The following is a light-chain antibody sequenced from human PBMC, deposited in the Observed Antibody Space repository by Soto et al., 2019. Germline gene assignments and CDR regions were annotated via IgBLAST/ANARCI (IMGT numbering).Light chain of an antibody. V-gene: IGLV1-40*01. CDR2: GNS. Sequence: QSVLTQPPSVSGAPGQRVTISCTGSSSNIGAGYDVHWYQQLPGTAPKLLIYGNSNRPSGVPDRFSGSESGTSAALAITGLQAGDEADYYCQSYDSSLSGSRVFGTGGKVTV. J-gene: IGLJ1*01. CDR3: QSYDSSLSGSRV. CDR1: SSNIGAGYD.